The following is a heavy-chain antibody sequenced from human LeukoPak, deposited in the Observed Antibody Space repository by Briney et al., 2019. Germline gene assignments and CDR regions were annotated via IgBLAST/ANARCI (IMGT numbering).Heavy chain of an antibody. CDR1: GFTFTNYW. V-gene: IGHV3-7*01. CDR2: MKQDRSEK. CDR3: ARTRLRWPSYWYFDL. J-gene: IGHJ2*01. D-gene: IGHD4-23*01. Sequence: GGSLRLSCAASGFTFTNYWMSWVRQAPGKGLELVANMKQDRSEKYYVDSVKGRFTISRDNAKNSLYLQMNSLRAEDTAVYYCARTRLRWPSYWYFDLWGRGTLVTVSS.